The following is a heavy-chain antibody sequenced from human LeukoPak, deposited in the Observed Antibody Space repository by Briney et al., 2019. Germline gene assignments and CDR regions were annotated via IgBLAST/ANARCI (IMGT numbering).Heavy chain of an antibody. CDR2: ISGSGGST. Sequence: PGGSLRLSCAASGFTFSSYGMSWVRQAPGKGLEWVSAISGSGGSTYYADSVKGRFTISRDNSKNTLYLQMNSLRAEDTAVYYCATYRANESGRGYWGQGILVAVAS. CDR3: ATYRANESGRGY. D-gene: IGHD5-12*01. CDR1: GFTFSSYG. J-gene: IGHJ4*02. V-gene: IGHV3-23*01.